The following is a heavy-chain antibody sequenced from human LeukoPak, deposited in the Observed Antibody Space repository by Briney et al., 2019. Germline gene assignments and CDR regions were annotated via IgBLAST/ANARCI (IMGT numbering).Heavy chain of an antibody. CDR2: IKSKTDGGTT. CDR1: GFTFSNAW. Sequence: GGSLRLSCAASGFTFSNAWMSWVRQAPGKGLEWVGRIKSKTDGGTTDYAAPVKGRFTISRDDSKNTLYLQMNSLKTEDTAVYYCTTDGFNRDYYDSKIHFFDYWGQGTLVTVSS. CDR3: TTDGFNRDYYDSKIHFFDY. D-gene: IGHD3-22*01. V-gene: IGHV3-15*01. J-gene: IGHJ4*02.